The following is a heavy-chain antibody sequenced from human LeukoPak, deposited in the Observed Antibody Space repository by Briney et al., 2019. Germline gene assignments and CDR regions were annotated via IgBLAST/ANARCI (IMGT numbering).Heavy chain of an antibody. D-gene: IGHD2-2*01. J-gene: IGHJ4*02. CDR2: INSDGSST. CDR3: ARAKYCSSTSCYRYFDY. CDR1: GFTLSSYW. V-gene: IGHV3-74*01. Sequence: GGSLRLSCAASGFTLSSYWMHWVRQAPGKGLVWVSRINSDGSSTSYADSVKGRFTISRDNAKNTLYLQMNSLRAEDTAVYYCARAKYCSSTSCYRYFDYWGQGTLVTVSS.